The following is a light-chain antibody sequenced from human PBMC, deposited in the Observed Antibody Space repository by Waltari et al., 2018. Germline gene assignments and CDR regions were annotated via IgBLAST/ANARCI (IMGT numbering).Light chain of an antibody. CDR1: SGHSHGV. J-gene: IGLJ1*01. CDR3: QTWGTDVPYV. V-gene: IGLV4-69*01. Sequence: QVVLTQSPSVSASLGASVRLTCTLSSGHSHGVWHQQRPHQGPQYLMVVRRDGSHAKADGIPDRFSGSTSGAAHYLTISLSISGRQSEDEADYYCQTWGTDVPYVFGSGAKVTVL. CDR2: VRRDGSH.